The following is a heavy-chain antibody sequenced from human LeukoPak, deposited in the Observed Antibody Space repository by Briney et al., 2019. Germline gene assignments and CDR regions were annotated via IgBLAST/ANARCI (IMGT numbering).Heavy chain of an antibody. CDR1: GGTFSSYA. CDR3: ARYPEGYYYYYYMDV. V-gene: IGHV1-69*06. CDR2: IIPIFGTA. Sequence: GASVKVSCKASGGTFSSYAISWVRQAPGQGLEWMGGIIPIFGTANYAQKFQGRVTITADKSTSTAYMELGSLRSEDTAVYYCARYPEGYYYYYYMDVWGKGTTVTVSS. J-gene: IGHJ6*03.